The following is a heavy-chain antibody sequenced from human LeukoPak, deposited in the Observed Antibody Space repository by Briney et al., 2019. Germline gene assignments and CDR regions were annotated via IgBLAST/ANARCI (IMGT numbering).Heavy chain of an antibody. CDR2: ISYDGSNK. J-gene: IGHJ6*03. D-gene: IGHD3-10*01. CDR1: GFTFSSYA. Sequence: QTGGSLRLSCAASGFTFSSYAMHWVRQAPGKGLEWVAVISYDGSNKYYADSVKGRFTISRDNSKNTLYLQMNSLRAEDTAVYYCARAGGFGELVYYYYMDVWGKGTTVTVSS. CDR3: ARAGGFGELVYYYYMDV. V-gene: IGHV3-30*01.